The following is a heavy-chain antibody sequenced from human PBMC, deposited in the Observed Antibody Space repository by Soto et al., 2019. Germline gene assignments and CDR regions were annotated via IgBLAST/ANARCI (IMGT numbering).Heavy chain of an antibody. Sequence: EVPLVQSGGGLLQPGGSLRLSCAASGFTFSDYWMYWVRQGPGEGLVWASRINRDGSVTNYVDSVKGQFTISRDNAKNTLYLQINSLRVEDTAVYYCARASMGTLEYWGQGSLVTVSS. V-gene: IGHV3-74*01. CDR3: ARASMGTLEY. J-gene: IGHJ4*02. CDR2: INRDGSVT. CDR1: GFTFSDYW. D-gene: IGHD7-27*01.